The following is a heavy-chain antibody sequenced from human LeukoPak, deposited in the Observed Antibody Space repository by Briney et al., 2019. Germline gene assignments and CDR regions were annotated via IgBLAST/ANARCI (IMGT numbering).Heavy chain of an antibody. V-gene: IGHV4-59*12. D-gene: IGHD1-26*01. CDR3: ARVGSGSSLYYYYYYMDV. CDR1: GGSISNYY. CDR2: IYYTGNT. Sequence: SETLSLTCTVSGGSISNYYWNWIRQPPGKGLEWIGYIYYTGNTNYNPSLKSRVTISVDTSKNQFSLKLSSVTAADTAVYYCARVGSGSSLYYYYYYMDVWGKGTTVTVSS. J-gene: IGHJ6*03.